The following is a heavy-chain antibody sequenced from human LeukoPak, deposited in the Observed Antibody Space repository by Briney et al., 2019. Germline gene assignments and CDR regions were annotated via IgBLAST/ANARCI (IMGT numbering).Heavy chain of an antibody. D-gene: IGHD4-23*01. Sequence: SETLSLTCTVSGGSINSSDYYWAWIRQSPGRGLEWIGSIYYSGTTFYSVSLRSRVTISIDSSKNQISLKLRSVNVSDTAVYYCARHGGLPAVVEGFDPWGRGFLVTVSS. CDR2: IYYSGTT. CDR3: ARHGGLPAVVEGFDP. V-gene: IGHV4-39*01. CDR1: GGSINSSDYY. J-gene: IGHJ5*02.